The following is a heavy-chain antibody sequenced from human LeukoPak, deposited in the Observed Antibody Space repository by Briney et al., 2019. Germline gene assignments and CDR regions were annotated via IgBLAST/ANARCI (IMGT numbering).Heavy chain of an antibody. V-gene: IGHV3-53*01. CDR1: GFTVSSNY. CDR2: IFSGGTT. Sequence: AGGSLRLSCAASGFTVSSNYMSWVRQAPGKGLEWVSVIFSGGTTYYADSVKGRFTISRDNSKNTLYLQMNSLRAEDTAVYYCAKDPYCGGDCPPLYWGQGTLVTVSS. D-gene: IGHD2-21*02. J-gene: IGHJ4*02. CDR3: AKDPYCGGDCPPLY.